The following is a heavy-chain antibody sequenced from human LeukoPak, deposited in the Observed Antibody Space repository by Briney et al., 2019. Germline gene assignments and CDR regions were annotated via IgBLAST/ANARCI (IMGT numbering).Heavy chain of an antibody. D-gene: IGHD6-19*01. V-gene: IGHV3-15*01. CDR2: IRSKTDGETT. CDR3: TTISSPGYMDV. CDR1: GFTFSSYG. Sequence: PGGSLRLSCAASGFTFSSYGMHWVRQAPGKGLEWVGRIRSKTDGETTDYAAPVKGRFTISRDDSKNTLHLQMNSLKTEDTAVYYCTTISSPGYMDVWGKGTTVTVSS. J-gene: IGHJ6*03.